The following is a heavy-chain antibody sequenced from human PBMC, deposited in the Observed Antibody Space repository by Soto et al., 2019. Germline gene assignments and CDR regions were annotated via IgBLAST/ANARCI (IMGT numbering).Heavy chain of an antibody. CDR1: GFTMSSYW. CDR3: VRAIAATSSY. D-gene: IGHD2-15*01. V-gene: IGHV3-7*01. J-gene: IGHJ4*02. CDR2: INQDGSVK. Sequence: GGSLRLSCAGSGFTMSSYWMTWVRQAPGKGLEWVANINQDGSVKYYVGSVKGRFTISRDNAKNSLYLQMNSLRAEDTAVYYCVRAIAATSSYWGQGTLVTVSS.